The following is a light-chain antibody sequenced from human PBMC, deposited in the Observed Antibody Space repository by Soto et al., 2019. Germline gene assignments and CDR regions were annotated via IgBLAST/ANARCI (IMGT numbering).Light chain of an antibody. J-gene: IGKJ1*01. CDR1: QSVSSSY. Sequence: EIVLTQSPGTLSLSPGERATLSCRASQSVSSSYLAWYQQKPGQAPRLLIYGASSRATGIPYRFSGSGSGTDFTLTISRLEPEDFALYYCQQYGSSRTFGQGTKVEIK. CDR2: GAS. CDR3: QQYGSSRT. V-gene: IGKV3-20*01.